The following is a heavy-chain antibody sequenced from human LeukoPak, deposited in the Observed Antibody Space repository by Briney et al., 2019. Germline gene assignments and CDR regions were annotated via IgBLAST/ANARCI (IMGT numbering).Heavy chain of an antibody. CDR3: ASGGGWVFFN. Sequence: GGSLRLSCVASGFTFSSYAMNWVRQAPGKGLEWVSAISSSDGSTYYADSVKGRSTISRDNSKNTLYLQMNSLRAEDTAVYYCASGGGWVFFNWGQGTLVTVSS. CDR1: GFTFSSYA. D-gene: IGHD6-19*01. V-gene: IGHV3-23*01. J-gene: IGHJ4*02. CDR2: ISSSDGST.